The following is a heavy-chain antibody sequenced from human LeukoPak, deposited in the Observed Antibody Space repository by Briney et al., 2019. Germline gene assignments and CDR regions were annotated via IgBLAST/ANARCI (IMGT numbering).Heavy chain of an antibody. V-gene: IGHV3-30*02. Sequence: GGSLRLSCAASGFTFSSYGMHWVRQAPGKGLEWVAFIRYDGSNKYYADSVKGRFTISRDNSKNTLYLQMNSLRAEDTAVYYCARDPAVAGAFDIWGQGTMVTVSS. D-gene: IGHD6-19*01. CDR1: GFTFSSYG. J-gene: IGHJ3*02. CDR2: IRYDGSNK. CDR3: ARDPAVAGAFDI.